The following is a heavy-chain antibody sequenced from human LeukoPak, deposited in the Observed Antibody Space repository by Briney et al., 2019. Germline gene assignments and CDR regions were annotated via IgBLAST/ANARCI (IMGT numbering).Heavy chain of an antibody. V-gene: IGHV3-21*01. J-gene: IGHJ4*02. CDR1: RFTFRSFT. Sequence: PGRSLRLSRAASRFTFRSFTINWIPEAPGRGLEWGLSISGGSTYTFYADSVMGRFPISRDNARSSLYLHMSSLRSEDTAVYYCARVRDLYRDYWGQGILVTASS. CDR2: ISGGSTYT. D-gene: IGHD5-12*01. CDR3: ARVRDLYRDY.